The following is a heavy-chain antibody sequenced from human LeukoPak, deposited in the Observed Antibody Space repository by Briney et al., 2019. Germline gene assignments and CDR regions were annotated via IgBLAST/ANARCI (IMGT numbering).Heavy chain of an antibody. CDR3: AKDPTLNY. D-gene: IGHD3-16*01. Sequence: GGSLRLSCAASGFTFSSYGMHWVRQAPGKGLEWVAVISYDGSNKYYADSVKGRFTISRDNSKNTLYLQMNSLRAEDTAMYYCAKDPTLNYWGQGTLVTVSS. J-gene: IGHJ4*02. V-gene: IGHV3-30*18. CDR1: GFTFSSYG. CDR2: ISYDGSNK.